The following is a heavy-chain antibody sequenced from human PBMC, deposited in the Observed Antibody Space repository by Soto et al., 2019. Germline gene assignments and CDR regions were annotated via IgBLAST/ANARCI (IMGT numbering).Heavy chain of an antibody. J-gene: IGHJ5*02. CDR2: ISYDGSNK. D-gene: IGHD6-13*01. CDR1: GFTFSSYA. CDR3: ARDRGYGSSPRHP. Sequence: QVQLVESGGGVVQPGRSLRLSCAASGFTFSSYAMHWVRQAPGKGLEWVAVISYDGSNKYYADSVKGRFTISRDNSKNTLYLQMSSLRAEDTAVYYCARDRGYGSSPRHPWGQGTLVTVSS. V-gene: IGHV3-30-3*01.